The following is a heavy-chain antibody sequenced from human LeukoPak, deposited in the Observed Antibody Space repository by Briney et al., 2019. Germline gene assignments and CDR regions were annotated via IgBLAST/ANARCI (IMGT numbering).Heavy chain of an antibody. CDR3: ARDKPNVVPAAMGYFDY. V-gene: IGHV4-39*07. D-gene: IGHD2-2*01. CDR1: GGSISSSSYY. Sequence: SETLSLTCTVSGGSISSSSYYWGWIRQPPGKGLEWIGSIYYSGSTYYNPSLKSRVTISVDTSKNQFSLKLSSVTAADTAVYYCARDKPNVVPAAMGYFDYWGQGTLVTVSS. CDR2: IYYSGST. J-gene: IGHJ4*02.